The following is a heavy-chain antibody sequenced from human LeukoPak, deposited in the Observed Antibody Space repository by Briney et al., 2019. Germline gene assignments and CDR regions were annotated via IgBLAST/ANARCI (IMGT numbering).Heavy chain of an antibody. V-gene: IGHV6-1*01. Sequence: SQTLSLTCAISGDSVSSNSAAWNWIRQSPSRGLEWLGRTYYRSKWYNDYAVSVKSRITINPDTSKNQFSLQLNSVTAADTAVYYCARGRAGRGYSYVIYYYYYMDVWGKGTTVTVSS. CDR2: TYYRSKWYN. D-gene: IGHD5-18*01. CDR3: ARGRAGRGYSYVIYYYYYMDV. CDR1: GDSVSSNSAA. J-gene: IGHJ6*03.